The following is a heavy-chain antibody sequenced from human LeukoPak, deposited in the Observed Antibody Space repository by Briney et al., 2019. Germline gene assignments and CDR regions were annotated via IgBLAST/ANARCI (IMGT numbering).Heavy chain of an antibody. CDR3: ARRSSSSYNWFDP. D-gene: IGHD6-13*01. CDR1: GGSISSSNYY. Sequence: SETLSLTCTVSGGSISSSNYYWGWIRQPPGKGLEWIGSNFYSGRTYNNPSLKSRVSISVDTSKNQLSLKLTSVTAADTAVYYCARRSSSSYNWFDPWGQGTLVTVSS. J-gene: IGHJ5*02. CDR2: NFYSGRT. V-gene: IGHV4-39*01.